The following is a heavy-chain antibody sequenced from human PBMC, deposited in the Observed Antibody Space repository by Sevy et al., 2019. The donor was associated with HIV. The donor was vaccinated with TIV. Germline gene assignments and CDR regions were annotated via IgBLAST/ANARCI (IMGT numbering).Heavy chain of an antibody. CDR3: ARHCSGTSCSHAFDI. D-gene: IGHD2-2*01. Sequence: KQSQTLSLTCAVYGGSFSGYYWSWIRQPPGKGLEWIGEINHSGGTNYNPSLKSRVTISVDTSKNQFSLKLSSVTAADTAVYYCARHCSGTSCSHAFDIWGQGTMVTVSS. CDR1: GGSFSGYY. J-gene: IGHJ3*02. V-gene: IGHV4-34*01. CDR2: INHSGGT.